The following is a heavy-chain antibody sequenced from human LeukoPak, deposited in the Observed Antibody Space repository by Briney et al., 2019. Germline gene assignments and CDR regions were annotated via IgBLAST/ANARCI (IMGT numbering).Heavy chain of an antibody. J-gene: IGHJ4*02. CDR1: GITFSNSW. Sequence: GGSLRLSCAASGITFSNSWMHWIRQAPGKGLEWVANINQDGSHKYYVDSVEGRFTISRDTAKNSLYLEMKSLRAEDTAVYYCARDRGYTSYDYWGQGILVTVSS. D-gene: IGHD1-1*01. CDR2: INQDGSHK. V-gene: IGHV3-7*01. CDR3: ARDRGYTSYDY.